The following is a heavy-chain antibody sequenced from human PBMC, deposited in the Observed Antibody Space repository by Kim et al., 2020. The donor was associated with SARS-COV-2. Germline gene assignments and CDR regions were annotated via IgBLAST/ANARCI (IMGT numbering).Heavy chain of an antibody. CDR1: GYSFTSYW. D-gene: IGHD6-25*01. V-gene: IGHV5-51*01. CDR3: ARPHIAAARRSDAFDI. Sequence: GASLKISCKGSGYSFTSYWIGWVRQMPGKGLEWMGIIYPGDSDTRYSPSFQGQVTISADKSISTAYLQWSSLKASDTAMYYCARPHIAAARRSDAFDIWGQGTMVTVSS. CDR2: IYPGDSDT. J-gene: IGHJ3*02.